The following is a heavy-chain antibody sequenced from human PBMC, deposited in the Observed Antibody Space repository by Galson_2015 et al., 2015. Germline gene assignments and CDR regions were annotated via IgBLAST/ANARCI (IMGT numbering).Heavy chain of an antibody. D-gene: IGHD6-13*01. V-gene: IGHV3-11*01. Sequence: SLRLSCAASGFTFSDYYMSWIRQAPGKGLEWFSYISSSGSTIYYADSVKGRFTISRDDAKNSLYLQMNSLRAEDTAVYYCAREASSWYFDYWGQGTLVTVSP. CDR3: AREASSWYFDY. CDR1: GFTFSDYY. CDR2: ISSSGSTI. J-gene: IGHJ4*02.